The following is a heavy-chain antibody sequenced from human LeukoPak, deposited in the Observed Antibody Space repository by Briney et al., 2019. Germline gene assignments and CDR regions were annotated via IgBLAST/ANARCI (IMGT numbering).Heavy chain of an antibody. CDR2: IYYSGST. J-gene: IGHJ4*02. Sequence: PSQTLSLTCTVSGGSISSGGYYWSWIRQHPGKGLEWIGYIYYSGSTYYNPSLKSRVTISVDTSKNQFSPKLSSVTAADTAVYYCARGARSSGWSLDYWGQGTLVTVSS. CDR1: GGSISSGGYY. V-gene: IGHV4-31*03. D-gene: IGHD6-19*01. CDR3: ARGARSSGWSLDY.